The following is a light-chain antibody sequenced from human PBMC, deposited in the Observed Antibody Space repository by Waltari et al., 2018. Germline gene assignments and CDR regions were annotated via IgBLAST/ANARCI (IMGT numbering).Light chain of an antibody. Sequence: EIVLTQSPGTLSLSPGERATLSCTASQSVSSYLGWYQQRPGQAPSLLIFYVSKRATGTPARFRGSGSGTDFTLTITSLEPEDFAVYYCQQRSSWPLTFGGGTKVEIK. CDR3: QQRSSWPLT. CDR1: QSVSSY. J-gene: IGKJ4*01. CDR2: YVS. V-gene: IGKV3-11*01.